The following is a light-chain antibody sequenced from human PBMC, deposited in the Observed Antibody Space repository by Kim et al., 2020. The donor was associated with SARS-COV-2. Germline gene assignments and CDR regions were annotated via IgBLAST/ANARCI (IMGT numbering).Light chain of an antibody. J-gene: IGLJ3*02. CDR1: SSNIGADYD. CDR3: QSYDNRLSGWV. CDR2: GNT. V-gene: IGLV1-40*01. Sequence: QSVLTRPPSVSGAPGQRVTISCTGSSSNIGADYDVHWYRQLPGTAPKVVIFGNTNRPSGVPDRFSGSKSATSASLAITGLQVEDEADYYCQSYDNRLSGWVFGGGTQLTVL.